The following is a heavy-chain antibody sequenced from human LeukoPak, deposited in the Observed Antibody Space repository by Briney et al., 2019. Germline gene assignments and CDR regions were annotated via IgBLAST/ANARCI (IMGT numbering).Heavy chain of an antibody. CDR2: ISSNGDNT. CDR3: VRGTGY. CDR1: GFTFSTYV. V-gene: IGHV3-64D*06. Sequence: GGSVRLSCSVSGFTFSTYVMHWVRQAPGKGLEYVSAISSNGDNTYYADSVKGRFTISRDNSKNTLYLQMSSLRADDTAVYYCVRGTGYWGQGTLVTVSS. J-gene: IGHJ4*02.